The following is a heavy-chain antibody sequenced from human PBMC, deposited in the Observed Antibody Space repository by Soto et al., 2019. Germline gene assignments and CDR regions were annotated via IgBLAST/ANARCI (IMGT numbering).Heavy chain of an antibody. J-gene: IGHJ4*02. CDR1: GYTFTSYA. V-gene: IGHV1-46*03. CDR2: INPSGGGT. CDR3: TRDRGTSMITKLFDY. D-gene: IGHD3-16*01. Sequence: GASVKVSCKASGYTFTSYAMHWVRQAPGQGLEWMGIINPSGGGTSYAQKFQSRVTMTIDSSTSTVYMELSSLISDDTAVYYCTRDRGTSMITKLFDYWGQGTLVTVSS.